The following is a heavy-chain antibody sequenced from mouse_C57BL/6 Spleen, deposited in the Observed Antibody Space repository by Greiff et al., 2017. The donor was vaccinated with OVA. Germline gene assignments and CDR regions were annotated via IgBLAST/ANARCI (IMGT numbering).Heavy chain of an antibody. D-gene: IGHD2-4*01. V-gene: IGHV1-55*01. Sequence: QVQLQQPGAELVKPGASVKMSCKASGYTFTSYWITWVKQRPGQGLEWIGDIYPGSGSTNYNEKFKSKATLTVDTSSSTAYMQLSSLTSEDSAVYYCAREDDYDPSFAYWGQGTLVTVSA. CDR3: AREDDYDPSFAY. CDR1: GYTFTSYW. CDR2: IYPGSGST. J-gene: IGHJ3*01.